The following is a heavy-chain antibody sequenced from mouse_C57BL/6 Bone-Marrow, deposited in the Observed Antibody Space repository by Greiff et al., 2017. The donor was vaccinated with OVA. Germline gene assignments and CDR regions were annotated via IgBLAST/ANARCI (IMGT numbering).Heavy chain of an antibody. V-gene: IGHV14-3*01. CDR1: GFNIKNTY. J-gene: IGHJ4*01. CDR2: IDPANGNT. Sequence: PLQQSVAELVRPGASVKLSCTASGFNIKNTYMHWVKQRPEQGLEWIGRIDPANGNTKYAPKFQGKATITADTSSNTAYLQLSSLTSEDTAIYYGARVTAQATVDYAMDYWGQGTSVTVSS. D-gene: IGHD3-2*02. CDR3: ARVTAQATVDYAMDY.